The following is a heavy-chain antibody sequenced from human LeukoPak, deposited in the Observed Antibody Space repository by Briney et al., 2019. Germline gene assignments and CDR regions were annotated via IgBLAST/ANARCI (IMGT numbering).Heavy chain of an antibody. V-gene: IGHV3-23*01. CDR2: ISGGGGST. CDR3: AKDPGSSWIPVGWFDS. J-gene: IGHJ5*01. D-gene: IGHD6-13*01. Sequence: PGGSLRLSCAASGFTFSSYAISWVRQAPGKGLEWVSAISGGGGSTYYADSVKGRFTISRDNSKNTLYLQMNSLRAEDTAVYYCAKDPGSSWIPVGWFDSWGQGTLVTVSS. CDR1: GFTFSSYA.